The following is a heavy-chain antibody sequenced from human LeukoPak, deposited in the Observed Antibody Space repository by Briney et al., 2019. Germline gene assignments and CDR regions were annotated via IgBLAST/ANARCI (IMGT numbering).Heavy chain of an antibody. D-gene: IGHD6-13*01. V-gene: IGHV1-69*04. CDR3: ARAANIAAAGPAEYFQH. CDR1: GGTFSSYA. Sequence: GASVKVSRKASGGTFSSYAISWVRQAPGQGLEWMGRIIPILGIANYAQKFQGRVTITADKSTSTAYMELSSLRSEDTAVYYCARAANIAAAGPAEYFQHWGQGTLVTVSS. J-gene: IGHJ1*01. CDR2: IIPILGIA.